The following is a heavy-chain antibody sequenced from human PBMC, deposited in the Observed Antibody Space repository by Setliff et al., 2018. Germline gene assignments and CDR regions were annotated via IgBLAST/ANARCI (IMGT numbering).Heavy chain of an antibody. D-gene: IGHD3-16*02. J-gene: IGHJ6*02. V-gene: IGHV3-21*01. CDR1: GFTFTSYS. CDR3: ARDRGQVTVNNRYGFYYYGMDV. CDR2: ISPSSSDM. Sequence: PGGSLRLSCAASGFTFTSYSMNWVRQTPGKGLEWVSSISPSSSDMYYADSVKGRFTISRDNAKSSLYLQMNSLRAEDTGLYYCARDRGQVTVNNRYGFYYYGMDVWGQGTTVTVSS.